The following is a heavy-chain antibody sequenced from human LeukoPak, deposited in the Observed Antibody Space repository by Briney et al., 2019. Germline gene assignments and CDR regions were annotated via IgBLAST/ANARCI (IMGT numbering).Heavy chain of an antibody. D-gene: IGHD3-22*01. J-gene: IGHJ3*02. Sequence: GGSLRLSCAASGFTFGSYAVRWVRQAPGKGLEWVSVISGSGGTTYYADSVKGRFTISRDNAKNSLYLQMDSLRAEDTAVYYCARDSEHYDSGAYYDALDIWGQGTLVTVSP. CDR3: ARDSEHYDSGAYYDALDI. CDR2: ISGSGGTT. CDR1: GFTFGSYA. V-gene: IGHV3-23*01.